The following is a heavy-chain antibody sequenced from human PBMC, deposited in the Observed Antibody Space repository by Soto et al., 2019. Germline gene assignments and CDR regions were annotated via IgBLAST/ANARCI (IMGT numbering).Heavy chain of an antibody. Sequence: QVQLVESGGGVVQLGRSLRLSCGASGFKFSTYGMHWVRQAPGKGLEWVAVISYDGNNKDYADSVKGRFTISRDNSKNTSYLQMSSLRAEDTAVYYCAKGLVGYVFGVQDYYFGMDVWGQGTTVAVSS. D-gene: IGHD1-26*01. V-gene: IGHV3-30*18. CDR1: GFKFSTYG. CDR3: AKGLVGYVFGVQDYYFGMDV. J-gene: IGHJ6*02. CDR2: ISYDGNNK.